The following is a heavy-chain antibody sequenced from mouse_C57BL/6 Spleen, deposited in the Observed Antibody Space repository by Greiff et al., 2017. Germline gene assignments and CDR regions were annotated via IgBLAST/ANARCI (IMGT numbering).Heavy chain of an antibody. Sequence: QVQLQQSGPELVKPGASVKISCKASGYAFSSSWMNWVKQRPGKGLEWIGRIYPGDGDTNYNGKFKGKATLTADKSSSTASMQLSSLTSEDSAVYFWAREGTGYFDYWGKGTTLTVSS. CDR1: GYAFSSSW. J-gene: IGHJ2*01. CDR3: AREGTGYFDY. V-gene: IGHV1-82*01. CDR2: IYPGDGDT. D-gene: IGHD4-1*01.